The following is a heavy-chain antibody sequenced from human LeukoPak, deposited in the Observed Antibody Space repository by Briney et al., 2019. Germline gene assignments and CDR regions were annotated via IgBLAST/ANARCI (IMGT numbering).Heavy chain of an antibody. V-gene: IGHV4-59*01. Sequence: GSLRLSCAASGFTFSSYAMSWVRQAPGKGLEWIGYIYYSGSTNYNPSLKSRVTISVDTSKNQFSLKLSSVTAADTAVYYCAKVGSDFWSGYKGWFDPWGQGTLVTVSS. D-gene: IGHD3-3*01. J-gene: IGHJ5*02. CDR1: GFTFSSYA. CDR3: AKVGSDFWSGYKGWFDP. CDR2: IYYSGST.